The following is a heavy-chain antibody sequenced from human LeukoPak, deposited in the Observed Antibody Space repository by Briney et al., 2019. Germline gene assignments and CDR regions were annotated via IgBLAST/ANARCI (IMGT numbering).Heavy chain of an antibody. V-gene: IGHV3-9*01. CDR3: AKLGSGSYYGYFDY. Sequence: SGRSLRLSCAASGFTFDDYAMHWVRQAPGKGLEWVSGISWNSGSIGYADSVKGRFTISRDNAKNSLYLQMNSLRAEDTALYYCAKLGSGSYYGYFDYWGQETLVTVSS. J-gene: IGHJ4*02. CDR2: ISWNSGSI. D-gene: IGHD1-26*01. CDR1: GFTFDDYA.